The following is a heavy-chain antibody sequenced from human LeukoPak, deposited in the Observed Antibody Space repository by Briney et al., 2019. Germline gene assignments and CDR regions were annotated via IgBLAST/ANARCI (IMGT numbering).Heavy chain of an antibody. V-gene: IGHV3-53*01. CDR3: ARVSPSPGYSLTSFDI. CDR2: IYRAGPT. CDR1: GLTVSTNY. J-gene: IGHJ3*02. D-gene: IGHD2-15*01. Sequence: GGSLRLSCAASGLTVSTNYMSWVRQAPGKGLNWVSVIYRAGPTYYADSVKGRFTISRDNSKNTLYLQMNSLRVEGTAVYYCARVSPSPGYSLTSFDIWGQGTMVTVSS.